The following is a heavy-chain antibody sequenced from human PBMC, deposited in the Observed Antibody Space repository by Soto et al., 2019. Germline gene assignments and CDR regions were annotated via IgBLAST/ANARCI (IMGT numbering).Heavy chain of an antibody. CDR3: ARNVTSDY. J-gene: IGHJ4*02. Sequence: PGGSLRLSCAASGFTFSYYWMNWVRQAPGKGLEWVANIKQDGSEKYYVDSVKGRFTISRDNAKNSLYLQMNSLRAEDTAVYYCARNVTSDYWGQGTLVTVSS. V-gene: IGHV3-7*01. CDR2: IKQDGSEK. D-gene: IGHD2-21*02. CDR1: GFTFSYYW.